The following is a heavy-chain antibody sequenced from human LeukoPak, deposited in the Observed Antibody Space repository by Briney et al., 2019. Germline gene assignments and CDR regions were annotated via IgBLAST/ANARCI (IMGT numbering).Heavy chain of an antibody. J-gene: IGHJ5*02. CDR3: ARDPYGSGSYYNPSWFDP. CDR2: MNPNSGNT. V-gene: IGHV1-8*01. Sequence: GASVKVSCKASGYTFTSYDINWVRQATGQGLEWMGWMNPNSGNTGYAQKFQGRVSMTRDTSTSTVYMELSSLRSEDTAVYYCARDPYGSGSYYNPSWFDPWGQGTLVTVSS. CDR1: GYTFTSYD. D-gene: IGHD3-10*01.